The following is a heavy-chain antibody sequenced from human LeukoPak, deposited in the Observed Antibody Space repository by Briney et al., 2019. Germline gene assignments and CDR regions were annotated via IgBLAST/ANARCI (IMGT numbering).Heavy chain of an antibody. D-gene: IGHD3-10*01. V-gene: IGHV1-2*02. Sequence: ASVKVSCKASGYTFTGYYMHWVRQAPGQGLEWMGWINPNSGGTNYAQKFQGRVTMTRDTSISTAYMELSRLRSDDTAVYYCASSIQGFGGGFDYWGQGTLVTVSS. J-gene: IGHJ4*02. CDR3: ASSIQGFGGGFDY. CDR2: INPNSGGT. CDR1: GYTFTGYY.